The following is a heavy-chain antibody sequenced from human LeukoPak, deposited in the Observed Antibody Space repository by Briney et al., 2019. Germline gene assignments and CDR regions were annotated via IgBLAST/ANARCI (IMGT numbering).Heavy chain of an antibody. D-gene: IGHD3-10*01. CDR3: AREDGSGSYSLDY. Sequence: ASVKVSCKASGYTFTGYYMHWVRQAPGQGLEWMGWINPNSGGTNYAQKFQGRVTMTRDTSISTAYMELSRLRSDDTAVYYCAREDGSGSYSLDYWGQGTLVTVSS. CDR1: GYTFTGYY. J-gene: IGHJ4*02. CDR2: INPNSGGT. V-gene: IGHV1-2*02.